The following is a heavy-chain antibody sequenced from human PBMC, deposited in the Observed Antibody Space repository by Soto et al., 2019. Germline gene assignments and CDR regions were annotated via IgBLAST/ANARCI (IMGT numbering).Heavy chain of an antibody. CDR3: ARLFGAGFFDY. CDR2: ISGSRSNI. V-gene: IGHV3-48*03. J-gene: IGHJ4*02. CDR1: GFTFSSYE. Sequence: EVQLVESGGGLVQPGGSLRLSCAASGFTFSSYEMNWVRQAPGKGLEWISYISGSRSNIYYADSGKGRFTISRDKAKNSLDLQMNSLRAEDTAVYYCARLFGAGFFDYWGQGTLVTVSS. D-gene: IGHD3-10*01.